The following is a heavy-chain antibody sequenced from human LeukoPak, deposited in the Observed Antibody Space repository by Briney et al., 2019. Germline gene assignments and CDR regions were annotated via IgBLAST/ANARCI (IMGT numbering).Heavy chain of an antibody. Sequence: GESLKISCKASGYTFNRFFIGWVRQMPGQGLEWMGIIYTGDSDTRYSPSFQGQVTISVDKSISTAYLQWRSLKASDTAIYYCARPITGAGTDLGYWGQRTLVTVSS. CDR3: ARPITGAGTDLGY. CDR1: GYTFNRFF. D-gene: IGHD6-13*01. V-gene: IGHV5-51*01. CDR2: IYTGDSDT. J-gene: IGHJ4*02.